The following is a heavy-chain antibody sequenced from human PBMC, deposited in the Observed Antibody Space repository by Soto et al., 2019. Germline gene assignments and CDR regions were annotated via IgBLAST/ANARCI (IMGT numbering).Heavy chain of an antibody. CDR3: ASMYSSSSSKDY. CDR2: IDPSASYT. D-gene: IGHD6-6*01. Sequence: LDTSRKGSGYRLTSYQISWVRQLPGKCLEWMGRIDPSASYTNYSPSFQGHVTISADKSISTAYLQWSSLKASYTAMYYCASMYSSSSSKDYWGQGTLVTVSS. CDR1: GYRLTSYQ. J-gene: IGHJ4*02. V-gene: IGHV5-10-1*01.